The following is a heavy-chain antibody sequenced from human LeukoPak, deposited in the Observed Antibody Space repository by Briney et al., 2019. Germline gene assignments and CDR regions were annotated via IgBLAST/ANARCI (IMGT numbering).Heavy chain of an antibody. V-gene: IGHV6-1*01. CDR1: GDSVSSNSAV. J-gene: IGHJ4*02. D-gene: IGHD1-26*01. CDR3: ARWVGSAGRFDN. Sequence: SQTLSLTCAISGDSVSSNSAVWSWVRQSPSRGLEWLVRTYYRSQWYSEYAVYVRGRITINSNTSKNQFSLHLNSVTPDDTAVYYCARWVGSAGRFDNWGQGSLVTVSS. CDR2: TYYRSQWYS.